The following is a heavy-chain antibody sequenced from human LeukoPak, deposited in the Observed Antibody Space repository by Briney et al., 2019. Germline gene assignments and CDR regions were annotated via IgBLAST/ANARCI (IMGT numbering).Heavy chain of an antibody. V-gene: IGHV4-4*02. CDR3: ARVYCSSTSCYLSAFDI. CDR2: IYHSGST. CDR1: GGSISSSNW. Sequence: PSGTLSLTCAVSGGSISSSNWWSWVRQPPGKGLEWIGEIYHSGSTNYNPSLKSRVTISVDTSKNQFSLKLSSVTAADTAVYYCARVYCSSTSCYLSAFDIWGQGTMVTVSS. D-gene: IGHD2-2*01. J-gene: IGHJ3*02.